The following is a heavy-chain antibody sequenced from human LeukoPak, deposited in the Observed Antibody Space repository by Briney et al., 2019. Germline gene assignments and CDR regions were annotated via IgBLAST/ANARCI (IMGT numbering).Heavy chain of an antibody. Sequence: GGSLRLSCAASGFTFSSYEMNWVRQAPGKGLEWVSYISSSGNTIYYADSVKVRFTIFRDNSKNTLYLQMNSLRAEDKAVYYCAKDAGCSGGSCHQRYYYYMDVWGKGTTVTVSS. V-gene: IGHV3-48*03. CDR2: ISSSGNTI. CDR1: GFTFSSYE. D-gene: IGHD2-15*01. J-gene: IGHJ6*03. CDR3: AKDAGCSGGSCHQRYYYYMDV.